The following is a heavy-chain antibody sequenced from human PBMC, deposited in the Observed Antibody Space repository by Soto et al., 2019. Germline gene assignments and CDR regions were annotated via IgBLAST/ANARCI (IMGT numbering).Heavy chain of an antibody. CDR1: GGSISSGDYY. J-gene: IGHJ4*02. V-gene: IGHV4-30-4*01. D-gene: IGHD6-19*01. CDR3: ARLTPGYSSGWFIDY. CDR2: IYYSGST. Sequence: SETLSLTCTVSGGSISSGDYYWSWIRQPPEKGLEWIGYIYYSGSTYYNPSLKSRVTISVDTSKNQFSLKLSSVTAADTAMYYCARLTPGYSSGWFIDYWGQGTLVTVSS.